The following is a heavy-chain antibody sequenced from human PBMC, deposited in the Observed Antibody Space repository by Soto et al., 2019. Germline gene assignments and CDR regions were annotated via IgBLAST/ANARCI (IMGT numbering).Heavy chain of an antibody. CDR1: GYSFTSYW. CDR2: IDPSDSYT. D-gene: IGHD3-10*01. Sequence: EVQLVQSGAEVKKPGESLRISCKGSGYSFTSYWISWLRQMPGKGLEWMGRIDPSDSYTNYSPSFQGHVTISADKSISTAYLQWSSLKASDTAMYYCATEGYYYGSGSYYAPDYWGQGTLVTVSS. CDR3: ATEGYYYGSGSYYAPDY. V-gene: IGHV5-10-1*01. J-gene: IGHJ4*02.